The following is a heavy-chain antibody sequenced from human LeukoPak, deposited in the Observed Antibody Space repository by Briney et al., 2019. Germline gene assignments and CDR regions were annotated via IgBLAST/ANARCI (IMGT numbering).Heavy chain of an antibody. CDR2: INHSGGA. CDR1: GGSISSYY. Sequence: SETLSLTCTVSGGSISSYYWSWIRQPPGKGLEWIGEINHSGGAIYNPSLKSRVTISVDTSKNQFSLRLSSVTAADTAVYYCARGQIRLTDWGQGTLVTVSS. J-gene: IGHJ4*02. D-gene: IGHD3-9*01. V-gene: IGHV4-34*01. CDR3: ARGQIRLTD.